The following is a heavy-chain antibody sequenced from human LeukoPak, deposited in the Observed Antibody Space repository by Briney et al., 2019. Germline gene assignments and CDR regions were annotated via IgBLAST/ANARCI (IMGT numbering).Heavy chain of an antibody. J-gene: IGHJ4*02. CDR2: IYPGDSDT. D-gene: IGHD2-2*01. V-gene: IGHV5-51*01. Sequence: GESLKISCKGSGYSFTSYWIGWVRQMPGKGLGWMGIIYPGDSDTRYSPSFQGQVTISAVKSISTAYLQWSSLKASDTAMYYCARSHCSSTSCYPLFDYWGQGTLVTVSS. CDR3: ARSHCSSTSCYPLFDY. CDR1: GYSFTSYW.